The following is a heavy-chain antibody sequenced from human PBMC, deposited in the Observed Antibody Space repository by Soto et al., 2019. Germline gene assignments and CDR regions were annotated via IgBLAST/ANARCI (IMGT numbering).Heavy chain of an antibody. J-gene: IGHJ1*01. CDR1: GYTFTNNG. CDR2: ISAYNGNT. Sequence: EASVKVSCKASGYTFTNNGISWVRQAPGQGLEWMGWISAYNGNTNYAQKLQGRVTMTTDTPTSTAYMELRSLTSDDTAVYYCARTWQSLVAPFHHWGQGTLDTVSS. V-gene: IGHV1-18*04. D-gene: IGHD2-8*02. CDR3: ARTWQSLVAPFHH.